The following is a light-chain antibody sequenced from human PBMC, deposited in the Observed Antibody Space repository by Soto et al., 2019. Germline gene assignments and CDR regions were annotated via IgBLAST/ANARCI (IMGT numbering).Light chain of an antibody. CDR3: SSYAGSISYV. CDR1: SSDVGGYNY. V-gene: IGLV2-8*01. Sequence: QSALTQPPSASGSPGQSVTISCTGTSSDVGGYNYVSWYQQHPGKAPKLMIYEVSKRPSGVPDRFSGSKSGNTASLTVSELQAEDEADYYCSSYAGSISYVFGTGTKLTVL. J-gene: IGLJ1*01. CDR2: EVS.